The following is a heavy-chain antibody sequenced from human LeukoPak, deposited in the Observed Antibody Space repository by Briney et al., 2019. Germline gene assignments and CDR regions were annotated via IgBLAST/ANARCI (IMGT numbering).Heavy chain of an antibody. J-gene: IGHJ4*02. V-gene: IGHV3-48*01. CDR1: GFTFSRYS. CDR3: ARRYCSSSSCLFDY. Sequence: GGSLRLSCAASGFTFSRYSMNWVRQAPGKGLEWVSYISPSSSSIHYADSVKGRFTISRDNAKNSLYMQMNSLRVEDTAVYFCARRYCSSSSCLFDYWGQGTLVTVSS. D-gene: IGHD2-2*01. CDR2: ISPSSSSI.